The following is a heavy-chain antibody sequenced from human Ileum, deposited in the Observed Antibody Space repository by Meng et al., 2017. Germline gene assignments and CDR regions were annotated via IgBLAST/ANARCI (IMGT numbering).Heavy chain of an antibody. Sequence: GGSLRLSCVASGIAFSDYDMNWVRQAPGKGLEWVSAISDSGTITYFADSVKGRFTISRDNSKNTLYLQMNSLRDEDTAIYYCAKVAVIGGPGTLVTVSS. CDR3: AKVAVI. CDR1: GIAFSDYD. CDR2: ISDSGTIT. D-gene: IGHD2-21*01. V-gene: IGHV3-23*01. J-gene: IGHJ4*02.